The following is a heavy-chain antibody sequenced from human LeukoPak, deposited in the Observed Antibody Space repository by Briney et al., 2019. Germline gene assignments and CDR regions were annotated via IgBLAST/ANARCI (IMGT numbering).Heavy chain of an antibody. CDR3: ARDRYDSSGYYYEFDY. V-gene: IGHV1-69*04. CDR1: GGTFSSYA. CDR2: IIPIFGIA. Sequence: SVKVSCKASGGTFSSYAISWVRQAPGQGLEWMGRIIPIFGIANYAQKFQGRVTITADKSTSTAYMELSSLRSEDTAVYYCARDRYDSSGYYYEFDYWGQGTLVTVSS. D-gene: IGHD3-22*01. J-gene: IGHJ4*02.